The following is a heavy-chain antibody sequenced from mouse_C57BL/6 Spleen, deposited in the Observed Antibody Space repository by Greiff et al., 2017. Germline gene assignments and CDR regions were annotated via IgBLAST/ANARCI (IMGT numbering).Heavy chain of an antibody. CDR1: GFHIQDYY. J-gene: IGHJ3*01. V-gene: IGHV14-1*01. CDR3: TTGGCGNPFAY. Sequence: EFQLQQSGAELVRPGASVTLSCTASGFHIQDYYMHWVTQRPEQGLEWIGRIDPEDGDTEYAPKFQGKATMTADTSSNTAYLQLSSLTSEDAAVYYCTTGGCGNPFAYWGQGTLVTVSA. D-gene: IGHD2-1*01. CDR2: IDPEDGDT.